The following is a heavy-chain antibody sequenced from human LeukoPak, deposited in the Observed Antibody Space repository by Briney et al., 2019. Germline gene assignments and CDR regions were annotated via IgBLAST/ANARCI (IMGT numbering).Heavy chain of an antibody. CDR1: GFTFSSYE. CDR3: ARDGTLWFGELSPYYGMDV. CDR2: ISSSGSTI. J-gene: IGHJ6*02. V-gene: IGHV3-48*03. Sequence: PGGSLRLSCAASGFTFSSYEMNWVRQAPGKGPEWVSYISSSGSTIYYADSVKGRFTISRDNAKNSLYLQMNSLRAEDTAVYYCARDGTLWFGELSPYYGMDVWGQGTTVTVSS. D-gene: IGHD3-10*01.